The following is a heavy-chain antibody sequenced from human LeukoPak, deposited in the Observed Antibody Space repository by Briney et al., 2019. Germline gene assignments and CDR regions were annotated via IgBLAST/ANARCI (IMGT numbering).Heavy chain of an antibody. CDR3: AITSSGWYYFDY. V-gene: IGHV3-33*01. D-gene: IGHD6-19*01. J-gene: IGHJ4*02. Sequence: GGSLRLSCAASGSTFSSYGMHWVRQAPGKGLEWVAVIWYDGSNKYYADSVKGRFTISRDNSKNTLYLQMNSLRAEDTAVYYCAITSSGWYYFDYWGQGTLVTVSS. CDR1: GSTFSSYG. CDR2: IWYDGSNK.